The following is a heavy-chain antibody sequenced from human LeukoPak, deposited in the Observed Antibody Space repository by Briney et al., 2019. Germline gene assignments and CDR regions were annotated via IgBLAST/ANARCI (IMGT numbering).Heavy chain of an antibody. J-gene: IGHJ4*02. CDR1: GGSISGSGYY. CDR2: IYSSGST. CDR3: AKSGGYGLIDY. D-gene: IGHD1-26*01. V-gene: IGHV4-39*01. Sequence: PSETLSLICTVSGGSISGSGYYWGWIRQPPGKGLEWIGSIYSSGSTYYNASLQSRVTISIETSKNQISLRLNSVTAADTAMYYCAKSGGYGLIDYWGQGTLVTVSS.